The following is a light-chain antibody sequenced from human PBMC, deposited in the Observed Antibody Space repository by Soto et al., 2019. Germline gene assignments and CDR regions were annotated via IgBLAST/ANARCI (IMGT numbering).Light chain of an antibody. J-gene: IGKJ5*01. V-gene: IGKV3-11*01. CDR3: QQRGNWPLT. CDR2: DAS. Sequence: EIVLTQSPATLSVSPGERATLSCWASQSVSTYLAWYRQKPGQAPRLLIYDASNRAAGIPARFSGSGSGTDFTLTISSLEPEDFAVYYCQQRGNWPLTFGQGTRLEIK. CDR1: QSVSTY.